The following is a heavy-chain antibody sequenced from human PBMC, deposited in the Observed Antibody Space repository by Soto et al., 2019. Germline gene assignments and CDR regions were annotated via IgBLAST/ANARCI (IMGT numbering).Heavy chain of an antibody. J-gene: IGHJ6*02. CDR3: AKSGQSSWANMDV. Sequence: EVQLLESGGGLVQPGGSLRLSCAGSRFTFSSYAINWVRQAPGKGLEWVSTISGSGDNTYYADSVKGRFTISRDNSKNTLSLQMNTLRAEDTALYYCAKSGQSSWANMDVWGQGTTVTVSS. D-gene: IGHD2-2*01. V-gene: IGHV3-23*01. CDR2: ISGSGDNT. CDR1: RFTFSSYA.